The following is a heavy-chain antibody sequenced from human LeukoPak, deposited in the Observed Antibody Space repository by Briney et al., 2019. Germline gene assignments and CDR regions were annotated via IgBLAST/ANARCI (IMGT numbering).Heavy chain of an antibody. CDR3: PRDGGEGFDY. Sequence: GASVKVACKASGYTFTGYYMHWVRQAPGQGREWMGWINPSSGGTNYAQKFQGRVTMTRDTSISTAYMELSRLRSDDTAVYYCPRDGGEGFDYWGQGTLVTVSS. V-gene: IGHV1-2*02. J-gene: IGHJ4*02. CDR1: GYTFTGYY. D-gene: IGHD3-16*01. CDR2: INPSSGGT.